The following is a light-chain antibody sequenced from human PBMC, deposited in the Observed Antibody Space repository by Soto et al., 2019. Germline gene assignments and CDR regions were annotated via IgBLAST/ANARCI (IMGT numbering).Light chain of an antibody. CDR3: QQPISFPIT. CDR2: GAS. V-gene: IGKV3-15*01. CDR1: QSVSSN. Sequence: EIVMTQSPATLSVSPGERATLSCRASQSVSSNLAWYQQKPGQAPRLLIYGASTRATGIPARFSGSGSGTEFTPTISSLQSEDFATYYCQQPISFPITFGQGTRREIK. J-gene: IGKJ5*01.